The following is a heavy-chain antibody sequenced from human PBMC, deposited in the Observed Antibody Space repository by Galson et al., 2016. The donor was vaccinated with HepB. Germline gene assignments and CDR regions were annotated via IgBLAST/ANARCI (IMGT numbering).Heavy chain of an antibody. CDR1: GFTFSSYY. V-gene: IGHV3-74*01. Sequence: SLRLSCAASGFTFSSYYMHWVRQAPGKGLVWVSRINRDESSTSYADYVKGRFTISRDNAKSTLYLRMDSLRVEDTATYHCTKRCMTNTCHNADDFWGQGTLVTVAS. CDR2: INRDESST. J-gene: IGHJ4*02. D-gene: IGHD2-8*01. CDR3: TKRCMTNTCHNADDF.